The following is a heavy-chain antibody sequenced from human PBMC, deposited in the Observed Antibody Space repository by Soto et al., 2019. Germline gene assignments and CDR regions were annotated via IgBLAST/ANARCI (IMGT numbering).Heavy chain of an antibody. CDR1: GYTFTSYD. D-gene: IGHD3-3*01. V-gene: IGHV1-8*01. Sequence: QVQLVQSGAEVKKPGASVKVSCKASGYTFTSYDINWVRQATGQGLEWMGWMKPNSGNTGYAQKFQGRVTITRNTSISTAYMELSSLRSEDTAVYYCARRRNYDFWSGYYTWFDPWCQGTLVTVSS. J-gene: IGHJ5*02. CDR3: ARRRNYDFWSGYYTWFDP. CDR2: MKPNSGNT.